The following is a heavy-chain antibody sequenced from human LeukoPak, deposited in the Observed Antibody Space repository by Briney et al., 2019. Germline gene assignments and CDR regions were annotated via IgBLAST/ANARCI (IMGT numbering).Heavy chain of an antibody. D-gene: IGHD3-3*01. J-gene: IGHJ4*02. Sequence: GGSLRLSCAASGFTFSSYAMSWVRQAPGKGLEWVSAISGSGGSTYYADSVKGRFTISRDNSKNTLYLQMNSLRAEDTPVYYCAKTRRDLPGYHFWSGYYYFDYWGQGTLVTVSS. CDR3: AKTRRDLPGYHFWSGYYYFDY. CDR2: ISGSGGST. V-gene: IGHV3-23*01. CDR1: GFTFSSYA.